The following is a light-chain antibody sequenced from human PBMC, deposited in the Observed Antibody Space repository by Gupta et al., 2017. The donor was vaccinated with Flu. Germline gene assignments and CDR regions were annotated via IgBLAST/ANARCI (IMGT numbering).Light chain of an antibody. V-gene: IGKV1-5*03. CDR3: QQYRSYPWT. J-gene: IGKJ1*01. CDR1: QSSDSW. Sequence: DSQMTQSPSTLSASVGDRVTITCRASQSSDSWLAWYQQKPGKAPKLLIYKASNLESGVPSRFSGSGSGTEFTLTISSLQPDDFATYYCQQYRSYPWTFGQGTTVEIK. CDR2: KAS.